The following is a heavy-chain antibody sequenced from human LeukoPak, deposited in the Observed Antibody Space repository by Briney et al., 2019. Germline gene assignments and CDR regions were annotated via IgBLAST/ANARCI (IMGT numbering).Heavy chain of an antibody. J-gene: IGHJ6*02. V-gene: IGHV3-30*18. Sequence: SGGSLRLSCAASGFTFSSYGMHWVRQAPGKGLEWVAVISYDGSNKYYADSVKGRFTISRDNSKNTLYLQMSSLRAEDTAVYYCAKDPIQLHPYYYGMDVWGQGTTVTVSS. CDR3: AKDPIQLHPYYYGMDV. CDR2: ISYDGSNK. D-gene: IGHD5-18*01. CDR1: GFTFSSYG.